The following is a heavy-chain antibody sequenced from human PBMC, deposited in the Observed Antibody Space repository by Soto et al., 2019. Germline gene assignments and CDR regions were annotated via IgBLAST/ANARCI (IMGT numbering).Heavy chain of an antibody. V-gene: IGHV4-61*01. Sequence: QVQLQESGPGLVKPSETLSLTCTVSGGSVSSGNWYWSWLRQAPGQGLKWIRYIYYNGKTNYNPSLKSRVTMSVDTSKNQLSLKVSSVTAADTAVYYCARELKAAGRSNAFDLWGQGTMVTVSS. CDR1: GGSVSSGNWY. CDR3: ARELKAAGRSNAFDL. CDR2: IYYNGKT. D-gene: IGHD6-13*01. J-gene: IGHJ3*01.